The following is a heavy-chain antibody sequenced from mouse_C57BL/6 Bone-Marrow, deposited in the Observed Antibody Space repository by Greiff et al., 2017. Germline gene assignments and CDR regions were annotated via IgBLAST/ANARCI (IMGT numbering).Heavy chain of an antibody. J-gene: IGHJ1*03. CDR2: INPNNGGT. CDR1: GYTFTDYN. CDR3: ARRVYGYGDWYSDV. Sequence: VQLQQSGPELVKPGASVKIPCKASGYTFTDYNMDWVKQSHGKSLEWIGDINPNNGGTIYNQKFKGKATLTVDKSSSTAYMELRSLTSEDTAVYYCARRVYGYGDWYSDVWGTGTTVTVSS. D-gene: IGHD2-2*01. V-gene: IGHV1-18*01.